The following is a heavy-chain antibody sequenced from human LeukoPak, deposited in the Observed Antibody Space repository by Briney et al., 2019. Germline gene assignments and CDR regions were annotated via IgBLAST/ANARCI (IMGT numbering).Heavy chain of an antibody. CDR1: GYTFTSYD. J-gene: IGHJ4*02. CDR2: MNPNSGNT. Sequence: ASVKVSCKASGYTFTSYDISWVRQATGQGLEWMGWMNPNSGNTGYAQKFQGRVTMTRNTSMSTAYMELSSLRSEDTAVYYCARSNLRSGFTSPIRYWGQGTLVTVSS. CDR3: ARSNLRSGFTSPIRY. D-gene: IGHD3-3*01. V-gene: IGHV1-8*01.